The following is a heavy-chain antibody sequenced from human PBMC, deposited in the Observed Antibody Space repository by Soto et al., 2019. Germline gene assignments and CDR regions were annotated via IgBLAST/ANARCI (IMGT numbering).Heavy chain of an antibody. D-gene: IGHD3-22*01. Sequence: TLSLTCTVSGGSISSGGYYWSWIRQHPGKGLEWIGYIYYSGSTYYNPSLKSRVTISVDTSKNQFSLKLSSVTAADTAVYYCARASGYYYDSSGYSPAYDAFDIWGQGTMVTVS. V-gene: IGHV4-31*03. J-gene: IGHJ3*02. CDR2: IYYSGST. CDR1: GGSISSGGYY. CDR3: ARASGYYYDSSGYSPAYDAFDI.